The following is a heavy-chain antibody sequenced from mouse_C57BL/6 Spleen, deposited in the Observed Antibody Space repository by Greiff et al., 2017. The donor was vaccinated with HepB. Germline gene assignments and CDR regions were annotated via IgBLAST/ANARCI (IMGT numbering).Heavy chain of an antibody. V-gene: IGHV14-2*01. J-gene: IGHJ2*01. D-gene: IGHD2-1*01. CDR1: GFNIKDYY. Sequence: VHVKQSGAELVKPGASVKLSCTASGFNIKDYYMHWVKQRTEQGLEWIGRIDPEDGETKYAPKFQGKATITAYTSSNTAYLQLSSLTSEDTAVYYCARREGNYEVFFDYWGQGTTLTVSS. CDR3: ARREGNYEVFFDY. CDR2: IDPEDGET.